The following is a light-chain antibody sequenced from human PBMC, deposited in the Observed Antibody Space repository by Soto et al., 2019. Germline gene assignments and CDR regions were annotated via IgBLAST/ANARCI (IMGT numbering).Light chain of an antibody. Sequence: EIVLTQSPGTLSLSPGERATLSCRASQSVNSAYFAWYQQKPGQAPRLLMYGASNRAAGIPDWFSGGGSGTDFTLTISRLEPEDFAVYYCQHYATSPTFGGGTQVEIK. J-gene: IGKJ4*01. V-gene: IGKV3-20*01. CDR1: QSVNSAY. CDR3: QHYATSPT. CDR2: GAS.